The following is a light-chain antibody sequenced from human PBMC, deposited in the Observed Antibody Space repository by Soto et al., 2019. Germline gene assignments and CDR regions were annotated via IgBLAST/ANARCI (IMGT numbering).Light chain of an antibody. CDR1: SSDVGAYKY. J-gene: IGLJ2*01. CDR2: EVS. V-gene: IGLV2-14*01. Sequence: QSVLTQPASVSGSPGQSITISCTGTSSDVGAYKYVSWYQQHPGKAPKLMIYEVSNRPLGVSDRFSGSKSGNTASLTISGLQAEDEADYYCSSYISSSTLVLFGGGTKLTVL. CDR3: SSYISSSTLVL.